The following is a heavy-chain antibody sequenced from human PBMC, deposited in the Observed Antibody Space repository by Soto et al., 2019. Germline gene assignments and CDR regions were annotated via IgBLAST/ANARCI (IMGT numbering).Heavy chain of an antibody. CDR3: ARLNYYDSSGYYYVDFQH. D-gene: IGHD3-22*01. V-gene: IGHV5-10-1*01. CDR2: IDPSDSYT. Sequence: GESLKISGKGSGYSFTSYWISWVRQMPGKGLEWMGRIDPSDSYTNYSPSFQGHVTISADKSISTAYLQWSSLKASDTAMYYCARLNYYDSSGYYYVDFQHWGQGTLVTVSS. J-gene: IGHJ1*01. CDR1: GYSFTSYW.